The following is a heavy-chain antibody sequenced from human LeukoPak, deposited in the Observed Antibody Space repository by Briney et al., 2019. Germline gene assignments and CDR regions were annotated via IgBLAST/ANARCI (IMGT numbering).Heavy chain of an antibody. CDR1: GFTFSSYW. Sequence: GGSLRLSCAASGFTFSSYWMHWVRQAPGKGLVRVSRINSDGSFTNYADSVKGRFTISRDNAKNTLYLQMNSLRAEDTAVYYCAREYGSSRYFDYWGQGTPVTVSS. CDR2: INSDGSFT. V-gene: IGHV3-74*01. CDR3: AREYGSSRYFDY. J-gene: IGHJ4*02. D-gene: IGHD2-15*01.